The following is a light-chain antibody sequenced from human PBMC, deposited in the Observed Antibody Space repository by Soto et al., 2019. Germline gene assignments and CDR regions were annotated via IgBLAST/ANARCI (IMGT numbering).Light chain of an antibody. V-gene: IGLV2-14*01. J-gene: IGLJ3*02. CDR1: SSDVGGYNY. CDR3: SSYTTTSTLLV. Sequence: QSALTQPASVTGSPGQSITISCTGTSSDVGGYNYVSWYQQHPGKAPKLMIYDVSSRPSGVSNRFSGSKSGNTASLTISGLQAEDEADYYCSSYTTTSTLLVFDGGTKVTVL. CDR2: DVS.